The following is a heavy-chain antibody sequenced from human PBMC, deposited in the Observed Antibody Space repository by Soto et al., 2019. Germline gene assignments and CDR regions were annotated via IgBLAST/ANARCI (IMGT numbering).Heavy chain of an antibody. Sequence: QLQLQESGSGLVKPSQTLSLTCAVSGGSISSSGYSWSWIRQPPGKGLEWIGYIYHSGSTYYNPSPXSXAXIXXYRAKNQCSLQLSSVTPADTAVYYCAGGQQLVRNYWGQGTLVTVSS. CDR3: AGGQQLVRNY. CDR2: IYHSGST. V-gene: IGHV4-30-2*01. J-gene: IGHJ4*02. CDR1: GGSISSSGYS. D-gene: IGHD6-13*01.